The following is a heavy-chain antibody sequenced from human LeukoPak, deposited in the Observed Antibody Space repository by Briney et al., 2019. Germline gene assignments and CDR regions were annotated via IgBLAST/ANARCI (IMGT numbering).Heavy chain of an antibody. CDR3: ARGRGQYLTQGGDPYYYYGMDV. V-gene: IGHV4-34*01. CDR2: INHSGST. CDR1: GGSFSGYY. J-gene: IGHJ6*02. Sequence: SETLSLTCAVYGGSFSGYYWSWIRQPPGKGLEWIGEINHSGSTNYNPSLKSRVTISVDTSKNQFSLKLSSVTAADTAVYYCARGRGQYLTQGGDPYYYYGMDVWGQGTTVTVSS. D-gene: IGHD3-16*01.